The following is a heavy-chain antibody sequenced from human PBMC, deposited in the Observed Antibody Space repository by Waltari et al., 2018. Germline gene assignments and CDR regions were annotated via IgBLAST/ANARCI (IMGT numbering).Heavy chain of an antibody. CDR3: AREREEDIVGCMDV. V-gene: IGHV1-69*10. Sequence: QVQLVQSGADVKKPGSSVKVSCKASGGPFSSFAISWVRQAPGQGLEWMGGIIPSLGIANYAQKFQGRVTITADKSTSTAYMELSSLRSEDTAVYYCAREREEDIVGCMDVWGQGTTVTVSS. CDR2: IIPSLGIA. J-gene: IGHJ6*02. CDR1: GGPFSSFA. D-gene: IGHD2-15*01.